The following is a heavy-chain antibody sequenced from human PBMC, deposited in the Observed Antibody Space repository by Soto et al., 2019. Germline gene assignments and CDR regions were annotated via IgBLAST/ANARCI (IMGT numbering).Heavy chain of an antibody. CDR1: GFTFSNAW. J-gene: IGHJ4*02. Sequence: EVQLVESGGGLVKPGGSLRLSCAASGFTFSNAWMNWVRQAPGKGLEWVGRIKSKTDGGTTDYAAPVKCRFTISRDDSKNTLYLQMNSLKTEDTAVYYCTTVPGYYYDSSGYYYRVHWGQGTLVTVSS. D-gene: IGHD3-22*01. V-gene: IGHV3-15*07. CDR2: IKSKTDGGTT. CDR3: TTVPGYYYDSSGYYYRVH.